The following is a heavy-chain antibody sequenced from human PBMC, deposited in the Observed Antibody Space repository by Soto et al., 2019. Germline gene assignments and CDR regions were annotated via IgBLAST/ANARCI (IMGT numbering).Heavy chain of an antibody. Sequence: LRLSCAASGFTFDDYGMSWVRQAPGKGLEWVSGINWNGGSTGYADSVKGRFTISRDNAKNSLYLQMNSLRAEDTALYYCARGSSRANWFDPWGQGTLVTVSS. CDR2: INWNGGST. CDR3: ARGSSRANWFDP. V-gene: IGHV3-20*04. J-gene: IGHJ5*02. CDR1: GFTFDDYG.